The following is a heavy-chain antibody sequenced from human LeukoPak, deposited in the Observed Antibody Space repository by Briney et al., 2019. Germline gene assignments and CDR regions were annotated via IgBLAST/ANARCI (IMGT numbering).Heavy chain of an antibody. V-gene: IGHV3-66*01. CDR1: GFTVSSNY. Sequence: PGGSLRLSCAASGFTVSSNYMSWVRQAPGKGLEWVSVIYSGGSTYYADSVKGIFTISRDNSKNTLYLQMNSLRAEDTAVYYCARGGPEGYYGSGSYSPFDPWGQGTLVTVSS. CDR2: IYSGGST. D-gene: IGHD3-10*01. J-gene: IGHJ5*02. CDR3: ARGGPEGYYGSGSYSPFDP.